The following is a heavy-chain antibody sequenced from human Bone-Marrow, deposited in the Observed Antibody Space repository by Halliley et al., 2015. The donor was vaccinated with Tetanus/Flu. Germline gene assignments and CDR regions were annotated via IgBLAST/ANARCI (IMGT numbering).Heavy chain of an antibody. CDR2: ISPYNVNT. J-gene: IGHJ5*02. D-gene: IGHD3-22*01. Sequence: QMQLVQSGGEVKKPGASVKVSCKASGYTINTYVLTWGRQAPGQGLEWMGWISPYNVNTKYSQKLQGRVTMTTDTSTNTAYMELRNLRSVDTAVYYCAKATYYYDISCYYPTRNWFDPWGRGTWVTVSS. CDR3: AKATYYYDISCYYPTRNWFDP. CDR1: GYTINTYV. V-gene: IGHV1-18*04.